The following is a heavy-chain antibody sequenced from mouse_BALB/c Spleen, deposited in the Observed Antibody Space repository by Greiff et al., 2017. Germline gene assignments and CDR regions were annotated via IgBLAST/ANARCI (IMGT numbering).Heavy chain of an antibody. Sequence: EVQLVESGGGLVKPGGSLKLSCAASGFTFSDYYMYWVRQTPEKRLEWVATISDGGSYTYYPDSVKGRFTISRDNAKNNLYLQMSSLKSEDTAMYYCARGHYYGSSYDYAMDYWGQGTSVTVSS. CDR3: ARGHYYGSSYDYAMDY. V-gene: IGHV5-4*02. D-gene: IGHD1-1*01. CDR1: GFTFSDYY. J-gene: IGHJ4*01. CDR2: ISDGGSYT.